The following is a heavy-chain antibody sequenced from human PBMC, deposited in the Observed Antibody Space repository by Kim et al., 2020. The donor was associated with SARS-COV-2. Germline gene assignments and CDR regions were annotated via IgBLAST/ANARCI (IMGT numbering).Heavy chain of an antibody. CDR3: ARRSSSLGSFDY. V-gene: IGHV5-10-1*01. Sequence: NYSPSFQGHVTISDDKAISTAYLQWSSLKASDTAMYYCARRSSSLGSFDYWGQGTLVTVSS. J-gene: IGHJ4*02. D-gene: IGHD6-6*01.